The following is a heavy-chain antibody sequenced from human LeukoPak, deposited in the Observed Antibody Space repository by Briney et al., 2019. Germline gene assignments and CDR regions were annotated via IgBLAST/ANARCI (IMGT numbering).Heavy chain of an antibody. D-gene: IGHD2-2*01. V-gene: IGHV1-69*06. CDR3: ARALRSSTSTRYYYYMDV. CDR2: IIPIFGTA. CDR1: GGTFSSYA. Sequence: ASVKVSCKASGGTFSSYAISWVRQAPGQGLEWMGGIIPIFGTANYAQKFQGRVTITADKSTSTAYMELSSLRPEDTAVYYCARALRSSTSTRYYYYMDVWGKGTTVTISS. J-gene: IGHJ6*03.